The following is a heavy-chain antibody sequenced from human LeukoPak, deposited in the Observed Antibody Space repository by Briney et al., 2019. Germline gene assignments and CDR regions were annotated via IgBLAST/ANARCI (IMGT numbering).Heavy chain of an antibody. D-gene: IGHD5-18*01. V-gene: IGHV3-23*01. Sequence: GGSLRLSCAASGFIFSNYGMNWVRQAPGKGLEWVAAISASGSATSYADSVRGRFTISRDNSKNTLYLQMNSLRAEDTAIYYCMTAAGYNFGQYWGQGTLVTVSS. CDR1: GFIFSNYG. CDR3: MTAAGYNFGQY. CDR2: ISASGSAT. J-gene: IGHJ4*02.